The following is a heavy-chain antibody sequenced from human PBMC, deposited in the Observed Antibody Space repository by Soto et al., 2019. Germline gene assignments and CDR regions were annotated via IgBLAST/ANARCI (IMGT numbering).Heavy chain of an antibody. CDR3: ARLPDSAMALADYYHFYMDV. J-gene: IGHJ6*03. Sequence: QVQLQESGPGLVKPSETLSLTCTVSGGSMKNYYWTWIRQSPGQGLEWIGHIYGTRNTNYNPSLKSRVAISVDPSKNQSSLSLSSVTAADTAVYYCARLPDSAMALADYYHFYMDVWGRGTTVTVSS. V-gene: IGHV4-4*09. D-gene: IGHD5-18*01. CDR1: GGSMKNYY. CDR2: IYGTRNT.